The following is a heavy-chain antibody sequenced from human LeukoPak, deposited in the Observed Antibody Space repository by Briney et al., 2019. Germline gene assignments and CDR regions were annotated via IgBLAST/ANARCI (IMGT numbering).Heavy chain of an antibody. J-gene: IGHJ6*03. V-gene: IGHV4-34*01. CDR3: ARGRSGPQHIVVVNATRGPYYYMDV. Sequence: SETLSLTCAVYGGSFSGYYWSWIRQPPGKGLEWIGEINHSGSTTYNPSLKRRVTISVDTSKSQFSLKLSSVTAADTAVYYCARGRSGPQHIVVVNATRGPYYYMDVWGKGTTVTVSS. CDR1: GGSFSGYY. CDR2: INHSGST. D-gene: IGHD2-21*01.